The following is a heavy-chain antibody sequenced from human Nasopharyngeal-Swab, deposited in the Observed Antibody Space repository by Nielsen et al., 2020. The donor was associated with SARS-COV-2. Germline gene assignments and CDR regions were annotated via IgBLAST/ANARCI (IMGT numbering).Heavy chain of an antibody. D-gene: IGHD6-13*01. Sequence: GESLKIPCVGPGFTFSDYYMSWIRQAPGKGLEWVSYISDNGTTIYADSVQGRFTISRDNARKPVYLQLNSLGTEGTAVYYCARGPSSSRFDPWGQGSLVTVSS. CDR1: GFTFSDYY. CDR3: ARGPSSSRFDP. J-gene: IGHJ5*02. CDR2: ISDNGTTI. V-gene: IGHV3-11*01.